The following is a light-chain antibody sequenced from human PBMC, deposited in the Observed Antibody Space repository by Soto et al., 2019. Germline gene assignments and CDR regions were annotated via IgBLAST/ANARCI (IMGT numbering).Light chain of an antibody. J-gene: IGLJ1*01. CDR2: EVS. CDR1: SSDVGRYNY. V-gene: IGLV2-14*01. Sequence: QSALTQPASMSGSPGQSITISCTGSSSDVGRYNYVSWYQQHPGKAPKLVISEVSNRPSGVSDRFSGSKSGNTASLTISGLQSEDEAEYYCSSHTGTSGTLYVFGTGTKLTVL. CDR3: SSHTGTSGTLYV.